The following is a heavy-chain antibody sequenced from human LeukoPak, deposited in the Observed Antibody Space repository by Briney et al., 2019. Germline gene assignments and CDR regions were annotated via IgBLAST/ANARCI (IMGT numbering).Heavy chain of an antibody. CDR1: GGSISSYS. J-gene: IGHJ4*02. CDR2: IYTSGST. V-gene: IGHV4-4*07. Sequence: SETLSLTCTVSGGSISSYSWSWIRQTAGKGLEWIGRIYTSGSTNYNPSLKSRVTMSVDTSKNQFSLKLSSVTAADTAVYYCARDFLDDGSYYEGGNFDYWGQGTLVTVSS. D-gene: IGHD1-26*01. CDR3: ARDFLDDGSYYEGGNFDY.